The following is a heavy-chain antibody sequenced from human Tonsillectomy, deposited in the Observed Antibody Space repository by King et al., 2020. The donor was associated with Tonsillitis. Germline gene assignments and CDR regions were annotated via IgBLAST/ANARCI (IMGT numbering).Heavy chain of an antibody. D-gene: IGHD3-22*01. CDR2: IYYSGST. Sequence: QLQESGPGLVKPSETLSLTCTVSGGSISSSSYYWGWIRQPPGKGLEWIGSIYYSGSTYYNPSLKSRVTMSVDTSNNQFSLKLSSVTAADTAVYYCARGSRLGIYYFDNWGQGTLVTVSS. CDR1: GGSISSSSYY. V-gene: IGHV4-39*01. J-gene: IGHJ4*02. CDR3: ARGSRLGIYYFDN.